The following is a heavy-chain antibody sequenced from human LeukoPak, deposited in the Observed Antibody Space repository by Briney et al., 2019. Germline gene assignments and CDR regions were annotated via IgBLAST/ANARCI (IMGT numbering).Heavy chain of an antibody. V-gene: IGHV3-23*01. J-gene: IGHJ4*02. Sequence: GGTLRLSCAASGFTFTSYGMSWVRQVRQAPGKGLEWVSTISGSGGSTYYADSVNGRFTISRDNSKNTLYLQMNSLRAEDTAVYYCARDPAWVRWELPPYFDYWGQGTLVTVSS. CDR2: ISGSGGST. CDR1: GFTFTSYG. CDR3: ARDPAWVRWELPPYFDY. D-gene: IGHD1-26*01.